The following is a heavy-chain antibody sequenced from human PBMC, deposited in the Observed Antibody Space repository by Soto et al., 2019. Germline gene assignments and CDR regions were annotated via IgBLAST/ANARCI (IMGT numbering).Heavy chain of an antibody. J-gene: IGHJ6*01. CDR1: GGTFSSDA. D-gene: IGHD2-2*01. V-gene: IGHV1-69*01. CDR2: IIPIPGTA. Sequence: QVQLVQSGAEVKKPGSSVTVSCKASGGTFSSDAISWVRQAPGQGLEWMGGIIPIPGTATYAQKFQGRVTITADESTSTAYMELSSLRSEDTAVYYCARSQGSSTSLEIYYYYYYGMDVWGQGPTVTVSS. CDR3: ARSQGSSTSLEIYYYYYYGMDV.